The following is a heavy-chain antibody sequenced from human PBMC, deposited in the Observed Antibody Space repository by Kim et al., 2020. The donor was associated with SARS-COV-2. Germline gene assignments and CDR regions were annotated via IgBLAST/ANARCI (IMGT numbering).Heavy chain of an antibody. J-gene: IGHJ3*02. Sequence: GGSLRLSCAASGFTFSSYAMSWVRQAPGKGLEWVSAISGSGGSTYYADSVKGRFTISRDNSKNTLYLQMNSLRAEDTAVYYCAKPIAVAGMEENDAFDIWGQGTMVAVSS. CDR2: ISGSGGST. CDR3: AKPIAVAGMEENDAFDI. V-gene: IGHV3-23*01. D-gene: IGHD6-19*01. CDR1: GFTFSSYA.